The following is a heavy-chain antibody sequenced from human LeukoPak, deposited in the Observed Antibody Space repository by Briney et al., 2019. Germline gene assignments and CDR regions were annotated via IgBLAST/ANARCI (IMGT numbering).Heavy chain of an antibody. CDR2: IYTSGST. CDR3: ARGLIAVAGKEDVLDGMDV. D-gene: IGHD6-19*01. CDR1: GGSISSYY. V-gene: IGHV4-4*07. Sequence: SETLSLTCTVSGGSISSYYWSWIRQPAGKGLEWIGRIYTSGSTNYNPSLKSRVTMSVDTSKNQFSLKLSPVTAADTAVYYCARGLIAVAGKEDVLDGMDVWGQGTTVTVSS. J-gene: IGHJ6*02.